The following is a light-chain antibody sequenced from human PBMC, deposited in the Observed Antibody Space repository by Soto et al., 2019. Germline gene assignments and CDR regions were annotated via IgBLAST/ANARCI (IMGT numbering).Light chain of an antibody. CDR2: EVS. CDR3: SSYTSISTLYV. V-gene: IGLV2-14*01. Sequence: QSALTQPPSASGSPGQSVTISCTGTSSDVGGYNYVSWYQQHPGKAPELMIYEVSHRPSGVSNRFSGSKSDNTASLTISGLQAEDEADYYCSSYTSISTLYVFGTGTKLTVL. J-gene: IGLJ1*01. CDR1: SSDVGGYNY.